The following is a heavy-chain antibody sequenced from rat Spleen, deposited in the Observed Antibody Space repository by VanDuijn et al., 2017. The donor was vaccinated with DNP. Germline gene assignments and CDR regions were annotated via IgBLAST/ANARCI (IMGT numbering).Heavy chain of an antibody. J-gene: IGHJ4*01. CDR2: ISPSGGST. D-gene: IGHD1-12*02. CDR3: ATGGSYYYVRYVMDA. Sequence: EVQLVESGGGLVQPGRSLKLSCVASGFTFSHYYMAWVRQAPTKGLEWVASISPSGGSTYYPDSVKGRFTISRDNAKSTQYLQMDSLRSEDTATYYCATGGSYYYVRYVMDAWGQGASVTVSS. CDR1: GFTFSHYY. V-gene: IGHV5-25*01.